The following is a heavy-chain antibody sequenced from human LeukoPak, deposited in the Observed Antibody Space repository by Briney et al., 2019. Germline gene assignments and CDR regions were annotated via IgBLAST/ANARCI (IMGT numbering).Heavy chain of an antibody. V-gene: IGHV4-30-2*01. J-gene: IGHJ4*02. CDR1: GGSISSGGYS. Sequence: SQTLSLTCAVSGGSISSGGYSWSWIRQPPGKGLEWIGYIYHSGSTYYNPSLKSRVTISVNRSKNQFSLKLSSVTAADTAVYYCARGPSTVVTDLYFDYWGQGTLVTVSS. CDR2: IYHSGST. CDR3: ARGPSTVVTDLYFDY. D-gene: IGHD4-23*01.